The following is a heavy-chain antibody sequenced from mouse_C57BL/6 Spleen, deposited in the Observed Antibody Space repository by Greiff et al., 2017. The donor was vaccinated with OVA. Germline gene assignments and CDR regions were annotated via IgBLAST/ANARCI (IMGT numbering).Heavy chain of an antibody. J-gene: IGHJ4*01. CDR1: GYAFTNYL. CDR2: INPGSGGT. V-gene: IGHV1-54*01. CDR3: ARSNGYDRDAMDY. Sequence: QVQLKQSGAELVRPGTSVKVSCKASGYAFTNYLIEWVKQRPGQGLEWIGVINPGSGGTNYNEKFKGKATLTADKSSSTAYMQLSSLTSEDSAVYFCARSNGYDRDAMDYWGQGTSVTVSS. D-gene: IGHD2-2*01.